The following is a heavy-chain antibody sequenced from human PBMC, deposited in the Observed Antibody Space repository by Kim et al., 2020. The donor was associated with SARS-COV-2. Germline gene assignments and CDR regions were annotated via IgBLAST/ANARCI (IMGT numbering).Heavy chain of an antibody. D-gene: IGHD3-10*01. CDR1: GFTFSSYE. Sequence: GGSLRLSCAASGFTFSSYEMNWVRQAPGKGLEWVSYISSSGSTIYYADSVKGRFTISRDNAKNSLYLQMNSLRAEDTAVYYCARVPYSLRITMVRGVPHYWYFDLWGRGTLVTVSS. V-gene: IGHV3-48*03. CDR2: ISSSGSTI. CDR3: ARVPYSLRITMVRGVPHYWYFDL. J-gene: IGHJ2*01.